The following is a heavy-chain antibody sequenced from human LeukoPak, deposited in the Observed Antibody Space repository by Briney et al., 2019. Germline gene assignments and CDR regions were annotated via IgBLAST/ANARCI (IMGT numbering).Heavy chain of an antibody. J-gene: IGHJ4*02. V-gene: IGHV3-49*04. Sequence: TGGSLRLSCKASGFTFGDYAMTWVRLAPGKGLEWVGFIRSKIYGGTPEYAASVKGRFTISRDDSKGIAYLQMNSLKTEDTAVYYCTRDQTPYYWGQGTLVTVSS. CDR3: TRDQTPYY. CDR2: IRSKIYGGTP. CDR1: GFTFGDYA.